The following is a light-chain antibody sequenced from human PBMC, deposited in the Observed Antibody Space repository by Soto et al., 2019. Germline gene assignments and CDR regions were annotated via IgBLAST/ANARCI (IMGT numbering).Light chain of an antibody. CDR2: SDD. V-gene: IGLV1-44*01. J-gene: IGLJ3*02. CDR3: AAWDDSLNGRV. Sequence: QTVVTQPPSASGTPGQRVTISCSGRRSNIGSNAVNWYQQVPGTSPKLLIYSDDQRPSGVPDRFSGAKSGTSASLAISGLQAEDEADYYCAAWDDSLNGRVFGGGTKLTVL. CDR1: RSNIGSNA.